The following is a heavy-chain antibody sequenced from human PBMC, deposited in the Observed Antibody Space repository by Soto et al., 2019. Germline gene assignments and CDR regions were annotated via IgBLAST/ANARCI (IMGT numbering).Heavy chain of an antibody. V-gene: IGHV3-30*18. CDR3: AKDLCGGYCTNGVAHDAFDI. CDR2: ISYDGSNK. J-gene: IGHJ3*02. CDR1: GFTFSSYG. D-gene: IGHD2-8*01. Sequence: GGSLRLSCAASGFTFSSYGMHWVRQAPGKGLEWVAVISYDGSNKYYADSVKGRFTISRDNSKNTLYLQMNSLRAEDTAVYYCAKDLCGGYCTNGVAHDAFDIWGQGTMVTVSS.